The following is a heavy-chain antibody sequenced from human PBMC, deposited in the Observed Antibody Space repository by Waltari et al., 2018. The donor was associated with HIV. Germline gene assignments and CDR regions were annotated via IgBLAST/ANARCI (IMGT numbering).Heavy chain of an antibody. J-gene: IGHJ6*02. Sequence: QLQLQESGTGMVKPSDTLSRTCTVAGGPISRRIYYWGWIRPPPGKGLEWFGSIYYSGGTYYTPSLKSRVTISVDTSKNQFSLKLSSVTAADTAVYYCARHPWATGSGGMDVWGQGTTVTVSS. CDR1: GGPISRRIYY. V-gene: IGHV4-39*01. CDR3: ARHPWATGSGGMDV. CDR2: IYYSGGT. D-gene: IGHD2-8*02.